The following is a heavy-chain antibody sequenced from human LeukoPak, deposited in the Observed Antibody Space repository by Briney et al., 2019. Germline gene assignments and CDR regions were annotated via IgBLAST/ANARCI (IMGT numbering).Heavy chain of an antibody. J-gene: IGHJ4*02. V-gene: IGHV1-69*13. Sequence: SVKVSCKASGGTFSSYAISWVRQAPGQGLGWMGGIIPIFGTANYAQKFQGRVTITADESTSTAYMELSSLRSEDTAVYYCARRIDYYDSSGYQSPTFDYWGQGTLVTVSS. CDR3: ARRIDYYDSSGYQSPTFDY. CDR2: IIPIFGTA. D-gene: IGHD3-22*01. CDR1: GGTFSSYA.